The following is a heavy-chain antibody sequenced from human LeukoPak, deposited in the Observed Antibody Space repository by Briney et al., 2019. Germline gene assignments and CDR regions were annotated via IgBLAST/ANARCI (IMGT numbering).Heavy chain of an antibody. V-gene: IGHV3-23*01. CDR3: AKDYDILTGYYWDDAFDI. CDR2: ISGSGGST. D-gene: IGHD3-9*01. CDR1: GFTFSSYG. J-gene: IGHJ3*02. Sequence: GGSLRLSCAASGFTFSSYGMSWVRQAPGRGLEGVSAISGSGGSTYYADSVKGRFTISRDNSKNTLYLQMNSLRAEDTAVYYCAKDYDILTGYYWDDAFDIWGQGTMVTVSS.